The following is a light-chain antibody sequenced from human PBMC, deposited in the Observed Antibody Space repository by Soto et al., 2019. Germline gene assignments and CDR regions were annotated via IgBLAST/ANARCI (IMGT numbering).Light chain of an antibody. CDR2: SNR. J-gene: IGLJ2*01. V-gene: IGLV1-40*01. Sequence: QSVLTQPPSVSGAPGQRVTISCTGSSSNIGAGYNVHWYQQLPGTAPKLLIYSNRNRPSGVPDRFSGSKSGTSASLAITGLQAEDEADYYCQSYDSSLSGHVVFGGGTKVTVL. CDR1: SSNIGAGYN. CDR3: QSYDSSLSGHVV.